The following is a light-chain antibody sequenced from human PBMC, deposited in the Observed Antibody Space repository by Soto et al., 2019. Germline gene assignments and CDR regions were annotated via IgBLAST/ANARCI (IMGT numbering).Light chain of an antibody. V-gene: IGKV3-11*01. CDR3: QQRSNWPLT. Sequence: EIVMTHSPATLSVSPWEIAPLSCRACQSVSSSLAWYQQKPGQAPRLLIYGASNRAIGIPARFSGSGSGTDFTLTISSLEPEDFAVYYCQQRSNWPLTFGGGTKVDIK. CDR2: GAS. CDR1: QSVSSS. J-gene: IGKJ4*01.